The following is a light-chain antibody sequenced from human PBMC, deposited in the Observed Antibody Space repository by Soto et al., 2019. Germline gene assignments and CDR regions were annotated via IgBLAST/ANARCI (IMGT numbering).Light chain of an antibody. CDR2: DND. V-gene: IGLV1-51*01. CDR1: NSNIGIEY. Sequence: QSVLTQPPSVSAAPGQEVTIACSGSNSNIGIEYVAWYQHLPGTAPKLVIYDNDKRPSGIPDRFSGSKSGTSATLGITGLQTGDEADYYCPTWDSSLGAVVFGGGTKLTVL. J-gene: IGLJ3*02. CDR3: PTWDSSLGAVV.